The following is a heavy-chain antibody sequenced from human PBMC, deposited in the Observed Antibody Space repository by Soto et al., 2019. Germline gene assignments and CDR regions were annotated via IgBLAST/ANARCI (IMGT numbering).Heavy chain of an antibody. CDR1: GFTISTYA. Sequence: EVQLLESGGGLVQPGGSLRLSCAASGFTISTYAMSWVRQAPGKGLEWVSGISGSDGNTYYADSVKGRFTISRDNSKNTLYLQMSSLRAEDTAVYYCAKFSSTGFVELVAGFDYWGLGTLVTVSS. D-gene: IGHD3-10*01. CDR3: AKFSSTGFVELVAGFDY. J-gene: IGHJ4*02. V-gene: IGHV3-23*01. CDR2: ISGSDGNT.